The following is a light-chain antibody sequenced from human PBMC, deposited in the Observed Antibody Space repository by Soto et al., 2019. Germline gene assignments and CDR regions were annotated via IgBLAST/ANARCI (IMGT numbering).Light chain of an antibody. CDR2: HAS. CDR3: QQRGKWPWT. V-gene: IGKV1-39*01. Sequence: IQMTQSPSSLSASVGDRVTITCRASQSISSYLNWYQQKPGKAPKLLIYHASTLESGVQSRFSGSGSGTEFTLTISSLEPEDFAVYYCQQRGKWPWTFGQGTKVDI. CDR1: QSISSY. J-gene: IGKJ1*01.